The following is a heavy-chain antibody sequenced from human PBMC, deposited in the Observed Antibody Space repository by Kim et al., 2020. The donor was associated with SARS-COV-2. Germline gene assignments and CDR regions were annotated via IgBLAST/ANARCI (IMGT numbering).Heavy chain of an antibody. Sequence: GGSLRLSCAASGFTFSSYAMHWVRQAPGKGLEWVAVISYDGSNKYYADSVKGRFTISRDNSKNTLYLQMNSLRAEDTAVYYCARVDTAMGHFDYWGQGTLVTVSS. J-gene: IGHJ4*02. CDR2: ISYDGSNK. D-gene: IGHD5-18*01. CDR1: GFTFSSYA. CDR3: ARVDTAMGHFDY. V-gene: IGHV3-30*04.